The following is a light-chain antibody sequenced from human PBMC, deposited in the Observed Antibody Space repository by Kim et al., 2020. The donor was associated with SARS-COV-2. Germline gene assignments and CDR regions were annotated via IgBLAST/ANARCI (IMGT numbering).Light chain of an antibody. V-gene: IGLV4-69*01. CDR3: EAWDTGNWV. CDR1: SGHSRYA. Sequence: ASVKRACTLSSGHSRYAIAWHQQLPEKGPRYLMKVDSDGSHSKGDGLPDRFSGSSSGAERYLTISSLQSEDEADYYCEAWDTGNWVFGGGTKLTVL. J-gene: IGLJ3*02. CDR2: VDSDGSH.